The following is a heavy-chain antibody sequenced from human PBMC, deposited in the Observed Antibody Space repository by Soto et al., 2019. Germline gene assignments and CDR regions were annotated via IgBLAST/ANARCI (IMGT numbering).Heavy chain of an antibody. CDR3: ARLEVGLDY. J-gene: IGHJ4*02. V-gene: IGHV4-61*03. Sequence: QVQLQESGPGLVKPSETLSLTCKVSGGSVSRGSYYWSWIRQSPGKGLEWIGYVYYTGGTKYNPSLQSGVTISADTSRNHFSLQLTSVTAADTAVYYCARLEVGLDYWGQGILVTVSS. CDR1: GGSVSRGSYY. D-gene: IGHD2-2*01. CDR2: VYYTGGT.